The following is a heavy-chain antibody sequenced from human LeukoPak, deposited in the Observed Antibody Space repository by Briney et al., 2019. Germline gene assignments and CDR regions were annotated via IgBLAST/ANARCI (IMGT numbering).Heavy chain of an antibody. J-gene: IGHJ3*02. D-gene: IGHD3-3*01. CDR3: ARERSGSEIFARSFDI. CDR2: IYYSGST. Sequence: TSETLSLTCTVSGGSISSSSYYWSWIRQPPGKGLEWIGYIYYSGSTNYNPSLKSRVTISVDTSKNQFSLKLSSVTAADTAVYYCARERSGSEIFARSFDIWGQGTMVTVSS. V-gene: IGHV4-61*01. CDR1: GGSISSSSYY.